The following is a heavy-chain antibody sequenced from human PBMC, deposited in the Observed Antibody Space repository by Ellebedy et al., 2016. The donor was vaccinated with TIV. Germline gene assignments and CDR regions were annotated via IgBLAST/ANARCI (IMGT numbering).Heavy chain of an antibody. CDR1: GYSFTSYW. Sequence: GESLKISXKGSGYSFTSYWISWVRQMPGKGLEWMGRIDPSDSYTNFSPSFQGHVTISADKSISTAYLQWSSLKASDTAMYYCARGVIQLGFMDVWGQGTTVTVSS. J-gene: IGHJ6*02. CDR3: ARGVIQLGFMDV. D-gene: IGHD5-18*01. CDR2: IDPSDSYT. V-gene: IGHV5-10-1*01.